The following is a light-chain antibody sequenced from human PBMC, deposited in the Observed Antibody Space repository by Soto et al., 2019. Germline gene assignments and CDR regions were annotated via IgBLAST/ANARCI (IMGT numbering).Light chain of an antibody. V-gene: IGKV1-5*03. J-gene: IGKJ4*01. CDR3: QQYQSFSLT. Sequence: DIQMTQSPSSLSASVGDRVTLTCRASQSIGNSLNWYQHKPGKAPKLLIYKTSNLESGVPSRFSGSGSGTEFSLTISSLQPDDFATYYCQQYQSFSLTFGGRTKVDIK. CDR1: QSIGNS. CDR2: KTS.